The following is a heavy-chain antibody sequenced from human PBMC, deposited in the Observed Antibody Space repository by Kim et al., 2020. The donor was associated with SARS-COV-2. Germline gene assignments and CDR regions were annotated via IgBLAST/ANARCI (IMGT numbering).Heavy chain of an antibody. CDR1: GFTFSSYG. D-gene: IGHD3-10*01. V-gene: IGHV3-33*01. J-gene: IGHJ6*02. Sequence: GGSLRLSCAASGFTFSSYGMHWVRQAPGKGLEWVAVIWYDGSNKYYADSVKGRFTISRDNSKNTLYLQMNSLRAEDTAVYYCARDQLSRVRGVIYYYGMDVWGQGTTVTVSS. CDR3: ARDQLSRVRGVIYYYGMDV. CDR2: IWYDGSNK.